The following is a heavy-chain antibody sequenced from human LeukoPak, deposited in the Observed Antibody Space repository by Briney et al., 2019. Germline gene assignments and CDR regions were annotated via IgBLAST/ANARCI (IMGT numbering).Heavy chain of an antibody. D-gene: IGHD1-1*01. Sequence: GGSLRLSCAASGFTFGPYTMNWVRQAPGKGLEWVAVRSYDGSNKYYADSVKGRFTISRDNSKNTLYLQMNSLRVEDTAVYYCARDPGPYGDYMDVWGKGTTVTVSS. J-gene: IGHJ6*03. CDR3: ARDPGPYGDYMDV. CDR2: RSYDGSNK. CDR1: GFTFGPYT. V-gene: IGHV3-30*04.